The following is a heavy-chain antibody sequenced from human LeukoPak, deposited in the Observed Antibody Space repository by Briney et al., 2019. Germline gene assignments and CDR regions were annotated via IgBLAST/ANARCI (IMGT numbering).Heavy chain of an antibody. J-gene: IGHJ5*02. CDR3: ARDGDDFWSGYYTGWFDP. CDR2: IYYSGST. D-gene: IGHD3-3*01. CDR1: GGSISSSTFH. V-gene: IGHV4-39*07. Sequence: SETLSLTCTVSGGSISSSTFHWGWIRQPPGKGLEWIGSIYYSGSTNYNPSLKSRVTISVDTSKNQFSLKLSSVTAADTAVYYCARDGDDFWSGYYTGWFDPWGQGTLVTVSS.